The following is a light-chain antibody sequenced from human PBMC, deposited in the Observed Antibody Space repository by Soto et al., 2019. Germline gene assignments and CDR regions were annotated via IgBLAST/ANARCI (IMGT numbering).Light chain of an antibody. J-gene: IGKJ2*02. V-gene: IGKV3-11*01. CDR3: QQRSNWLGT. CDR1: QSVSSY. CDR2: DAS. Sequence: EIVLTQSTATLSLSPGERATLSCRASQSVSSYLAWYQQKPGQAPRLLIYDASNRATGIPARFSGSGSGTDFTLTISSLEPEDFAVYYCQQRSNWLGTFGQGTKLEIK.